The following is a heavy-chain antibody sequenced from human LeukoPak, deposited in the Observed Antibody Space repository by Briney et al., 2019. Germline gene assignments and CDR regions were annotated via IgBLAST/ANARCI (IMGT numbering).Heavy chain of an antibody. J-gene: IGHJ4*02. Sequence: GASVKVSCKXSGYTFTSYGISWVRQAPGQGLEWMGWISAYNGNTNYAQKLQGRVTMTTDTSTSTAYLELRSLRSDDTAVYYCARVRERGYCSGGSCYSDYDILGYWGQGTLVTVSS. CDR1: GYTFTSYG. CDR3: ARVRERGYCSGGSCYSDYDILGY. CDR2: ISAYNGNT. D-gene: IGHD2-15*01. V-gene: IGHV1-18*01.